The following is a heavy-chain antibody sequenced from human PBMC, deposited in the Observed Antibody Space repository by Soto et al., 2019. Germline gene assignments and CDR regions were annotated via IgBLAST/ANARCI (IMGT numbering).Heavy chain of an antibody. V-gene: IGHV4-59*01. CDR2: IYYSGST. Sequence: QVQLQESGPGLVKPSETLSLTCTVSGGSISSYYWSWIRQPPGKGLEWIGYIYYSGSTNYNPSLKSRVTISVDTSKNQFSLKLSSVTAADTAVYYCARVGYSSSSAAWFDPWGQGTLVTVSS. J-gene: IGHJ5*02. CDR3: ARVGYSSSSAAWFDP. CDR1: GGSISSYY. D-gene: IGHD6-6*01.